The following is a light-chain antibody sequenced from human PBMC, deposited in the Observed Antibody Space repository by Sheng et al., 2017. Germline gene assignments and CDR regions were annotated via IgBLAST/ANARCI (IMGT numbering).Light chain of an antibody. J-gene: IGKJ3*01. CDR2: DAS. CDR1: QDISSG. CDR3: QHFNSYLFS. V-gene: IGKV1-13*02. Sequence: IQMTQSPSSVSASVGDRVTITCRASQDISSGLAWYQQKLGKPPKLLIYDASNLESGVPSRFSGSGSGTDFTLTISSLQPEDFATYYCQHFNSYLFSFGPGTKVDIK.